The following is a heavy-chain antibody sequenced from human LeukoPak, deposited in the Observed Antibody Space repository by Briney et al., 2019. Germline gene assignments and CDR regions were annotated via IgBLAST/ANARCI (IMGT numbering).Heavy chain of an antibody. Sequence: GGSLRLSCAASGFTFSSYAMHWVRQAPGKGLEWVSYISSSGSTIYYADSVKGRFTISRDNAKNSLYLQMNSLRAEDTAVYYCASHDTKPKWFGEFASDYWGQGTLVTVSS. CDR3: ASHDTKPKWFGEFASDY. J-gene: IGHJ4*02. CDR2: ISSSGSTI. D-gene: IGHD3-10*01. V-gene: IGHV3-48*03. CDR1: GFTFSSYA.